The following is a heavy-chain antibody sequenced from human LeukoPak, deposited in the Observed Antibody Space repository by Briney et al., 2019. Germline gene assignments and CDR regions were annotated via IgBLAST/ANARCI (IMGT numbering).Heavy chain of an antibody. D-gene: IGHD6-19*01. Sequence: GASVKVSCRASGYTFTGYYIHWVRQAPGQGLEWMAWINPNNSNENYAQNFQDRVTMTRDTSISTAYMELSRLTSDDTAVYYCARRLSSGWLYDAFDIWGQGTMVTVSS. V-gene: IGHV1-2*02. CDR2: INPNNSNE. CDR1: GYTFTGYY. CDR3: ARRLSSGWLYDAFDI. J-gene: IGHJ3*02.